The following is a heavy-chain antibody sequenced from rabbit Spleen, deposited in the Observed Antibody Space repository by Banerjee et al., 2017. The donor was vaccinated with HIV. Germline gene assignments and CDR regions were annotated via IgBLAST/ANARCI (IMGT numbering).Heavy chain of an antibody. Sequence: QEQLVESGGGLVQPEGSLTLTCKASGFDFGNNGMCWVRQAPGKGPEWIACIVNGDGNTYYASWVNGRFTISRSTSLGTVTLQVTSLTAADTATYFCAREGGILVAGAFNLWGQGTLVTVS. V-gene: IGHV1S47*01. J-gene: IGHJ4*01. CDR3: AREGGILVAGAFNL. CDR1: GFDFGNNG. CDR2: IVNGDGNT. D-gene: IGHD4-1*01.